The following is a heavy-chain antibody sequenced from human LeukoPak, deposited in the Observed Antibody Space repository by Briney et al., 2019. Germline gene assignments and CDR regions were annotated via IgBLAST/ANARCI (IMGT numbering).Heavy chain of an antibody. D-gene: IGHD6-19*01. CDR2: INPNSGGT. Sequence: ASVKVSCKTFGYTFTGNYMHWVRQAPGQGLEWMGWINPNSGGTNYAQKFQGRVTMTRDTSISTAYMELSRLRSDDTAVYYCARGHSGWDFDYWGQGTLVTVSS. CDR3: ARGHSGWDFDY. J-gene: IGHJ4*02. V-gene: IGHV1-2*02. CDR1: GYTFTGNY.